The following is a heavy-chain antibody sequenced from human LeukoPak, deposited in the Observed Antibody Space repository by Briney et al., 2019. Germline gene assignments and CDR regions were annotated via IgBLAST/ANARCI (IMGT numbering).Heavy chain of an antibody. CDR2: IYYSGST. CDR3: ARHMGLGYSYGYPYFDY. V-gene: IGHV4-59*08. J-gene: IGHJ4*02. D-gene: IGHD5-18*01. CDR1: GGSISSCY. Sequence: PSETLSLTCTVSGGSISSCYWSWIRQPPGKGLEWRGDIYYSGSTNYNPSLKSRVTISVDTSKNQFSLKLRSVAAAATALFYCARHMGLGYSYGYPYFDYWGQGTLVTVSS.